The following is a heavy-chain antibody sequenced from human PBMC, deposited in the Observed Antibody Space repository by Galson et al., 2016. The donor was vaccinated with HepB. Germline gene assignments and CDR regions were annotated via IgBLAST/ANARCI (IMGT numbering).Heavy chain of an antibody. CDR2: ISYDGDNE. V-gene: IGHV3-30-3*01. CDR1: GFTFSNYA. Sequence: SLRLSCAASGFTFSNYAMHWVRQAPGKGLEWVAVISYDGDNEYYADSVKGRFTISRDNSNNTLYLQMSSLRPEDTALYYCARVGIMGPYYSYYYYMDVWGEGTTVTVSS. CDR3: ARVGIMGPYYSYYYYMDV. D-gene: IGHD1-26*01. J-gene: IGHJ6*03.